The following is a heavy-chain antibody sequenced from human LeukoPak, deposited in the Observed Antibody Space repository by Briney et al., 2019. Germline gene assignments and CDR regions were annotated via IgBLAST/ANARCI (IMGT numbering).Heavy chain of an antibody. Sequence: GGSLRLSCAASGFTFSSYSMNWVRQAPGKGLEWVSYISSSGSTIYYADSVKGRFTISRDNAKNSLYLQMNSLRAEDTAVYYCARVRHYGSGSYDYWGQGTLVTVSS. V-gene: IGHV3-48*04. CDR2: ISSSGSTI. CDR1: GFTFSSYS. CDR3: ARVRHYGSGSYDY. J-gene: IGHJ4*02. D-gene: IGHD3-10*01.